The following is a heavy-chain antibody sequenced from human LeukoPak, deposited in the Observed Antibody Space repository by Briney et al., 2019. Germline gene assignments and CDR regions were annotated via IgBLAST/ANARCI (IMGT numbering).Heavy chain of an antibody. Sequence: GGSLRLSCAASGFTFSSYIMSWVRQAPGKGLEWVSTISGSGGSTNYADSVKGRFTISRDNSKNTLYLQVNSLGAEDTAVYYCAKAFSGTLEFDYWGQGTLVTVSS. CDR3: AKAFSGTLEFDY. V-gene: IGHV3-23*01. D-gene: IGHD1-26*01. CDR2: ISGSGGST. CDR1: GFTFSSYI. J-gene: IGHJ4*02.